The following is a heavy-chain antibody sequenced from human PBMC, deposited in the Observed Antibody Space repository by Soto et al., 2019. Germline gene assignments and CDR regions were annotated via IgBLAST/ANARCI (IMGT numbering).Heavy chain of an antibody. CDR3: ARDYPGSSWSMYYYYGMDV. CDR1: GYTFTSYG. J-gene: IGHJ6*02. CDR2: ISAYNGNT. D-gene: IGHD6-13*01. Sequence: ASVKVSCKASGYTFTSYGISWVRQAPGQGLEWMGWISAYNGNTNYAQKLQGRVTMTTDTSTSTVYMELRSLRSDDTAVYYCARDYPGSSWSMYYYYGMDVWGQGTTVTVSS. V-gene: IGHV1-18*04.